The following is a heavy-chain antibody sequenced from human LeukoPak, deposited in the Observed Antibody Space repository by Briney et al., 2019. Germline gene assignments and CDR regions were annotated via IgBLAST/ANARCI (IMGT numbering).Heavy chain of an antibody. V-gene: IGHV1-2*02. CDR2: INPNSGGT. J-gene: IGHJ5*02. CDR1: GYTFTGYY. Sequence: ASVKVSCKASGYTFTGYYMHWVRQAPGQGLEWMGWINPNSGGTNYAQKFQGRVTITADESTSTAYMELSSLRSEDTAVYYCARDIVVVPAAIVPWGFDPWGQGTLVTVSS. D-gene: IGHD2-2*01. CDR3: ARDIVVVPAAIVPWGFDP.